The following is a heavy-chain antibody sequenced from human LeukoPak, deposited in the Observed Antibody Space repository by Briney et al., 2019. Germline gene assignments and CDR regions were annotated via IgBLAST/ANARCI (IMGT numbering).Heavy chain of an antibody. J-gene: IGHJ4*02. Sequence: GGSLRLSCEASGFTFSTYWMHWVRQAPGKGLVWVSRIKSDGSSTNYADSVKGRFTISRDNAKNTLYLQMNSLRAEDTAVYFCTRSSSMWLDSWGQGTLVTVSS. D-gene: IGHD6-13*01. CDR3: TRSSSMWLDS. CDR1: GFTFSTYW. CDR2: IKSDGSST. V-gene: IGHV3-74*01.